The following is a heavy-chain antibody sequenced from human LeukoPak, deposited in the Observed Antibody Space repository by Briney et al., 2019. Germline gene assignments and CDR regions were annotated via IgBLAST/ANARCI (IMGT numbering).Heavy chain of an antibody. J-gene: IGHJ4*02. CDR3: ATVVVIDGDY. Sequence: GGSLRLSCAASGFTVSSNYMSWVRQAPGKGLERVAVISYDGSNKYYADSVKGRFTISRDNSKNTLYLQMNSLRAEDTAVYYCATVVVIDGDYWGQGTLVTVSS. V-gene: IGHV3-30-3*01. CDR2: ISYDGSNK. CDR1: GFTVSSNY. D-gene: IGHD2-21*01.